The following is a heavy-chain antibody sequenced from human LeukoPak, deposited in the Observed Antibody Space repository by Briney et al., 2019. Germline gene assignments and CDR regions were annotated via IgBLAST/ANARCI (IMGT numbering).Heavy chain of an antibody. D-gene: IGHD1-14*01. CDR3: GRGVRFTTCMDV. Sequence: GGSLRLSCAASGFTLSSHMMSWVRQAPGKGLEWVSYFNGRGGTTDYADSVKGRFTMLRDSSKDTLFLQMNSLRAEDTAVYYCGRGVRFTTCMDVWGQGTTVTVSS. CDR2: FNGRGGTT. CDR1: GFTLSSHM. V-gene: IGHV3-23*01. J-gene: IGHJ6*02.